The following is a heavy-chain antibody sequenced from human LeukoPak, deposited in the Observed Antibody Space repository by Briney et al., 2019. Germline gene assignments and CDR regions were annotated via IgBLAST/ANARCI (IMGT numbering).Heavy chain of an antibody. CDR2: IGYDGSNK. CDR3: AKDAGHGGVDY. D-gene: IGHD3-16*01. V-gene: IGHV3-30*02. CDR1: GFTFSSYG. Sequence: GGSLRLSCAASGFTFSSYGMHWVRQAPGKGLEWVAFIGYDGSNKYYADSVKGRFTISRDNSKNTLYLQMNSLRAEDTAVYYCAKDAGHGGVDYWGQGTLVTVSS. J-gene: IGHJ4*02.